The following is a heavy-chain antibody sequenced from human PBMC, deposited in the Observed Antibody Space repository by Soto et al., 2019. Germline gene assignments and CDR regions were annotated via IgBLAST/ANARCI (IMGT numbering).Heavy chain of an antibody. CDR3: ARNLGTTPYYYLAMDV. CDR1: GYSFNSYS. V-gene: IGHV1-3*01. D-gene: IGHD7-27*01. J-gene: IGHJ6*02. Sequence: QVQLVQSGAEMRKPGASVKVSCKTSGYSFNSYSVHWVRQAPGQSLEWVGWINAVNGITKYLEKFQGRVAITRNTSASTAYVELSSLRPEDTAVYYCARNLGTTPYYYLAMDVWGQGTTVTVSS. CDR2: INAVNGIT.